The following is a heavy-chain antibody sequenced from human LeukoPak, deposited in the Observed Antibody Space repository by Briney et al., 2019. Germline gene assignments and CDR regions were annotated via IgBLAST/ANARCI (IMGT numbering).Heavy chain of an antibody. Sequence: GGSLRLSCAASGFTFTTYAMSWVRQAPGKGLEWVAVISYDGNNKYYADSVKGRFTISRDNSKNTLYLQMNSLRAEDTAVYYCARESGEWYYFDYWGQGTLVTVSS. V-gene: IGHV3-30-3*01. J-gene: IGHJ4*02. CDR2: ISYDGNNK. D-gene: IGHD3-16*01. CDR1: GFTFTTYA. CDR3: ARESGEWYYFDY.